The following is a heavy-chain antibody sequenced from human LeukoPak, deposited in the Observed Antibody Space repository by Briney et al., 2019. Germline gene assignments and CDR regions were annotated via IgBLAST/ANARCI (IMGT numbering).Heavy chain of an antibody. V-gene: IGHV3-23*01. Sequence: GGSLRLSCAASGFTFSSYAMSWVRQAPGKGLEWVSAISGSGGSTYYADSVKGRFTISRDNAKNSLYLQMNSLRAEDTAVYYCARGRVVSSTSCHDYWGQGTLVTVSS. D-gene: IGHD2-2*01. CDR1: GFTFSSYA. J-gene: IGHJ4*02. CDR3: ARGRVVSSTSCHDY. CDR2: ISGSGGST.